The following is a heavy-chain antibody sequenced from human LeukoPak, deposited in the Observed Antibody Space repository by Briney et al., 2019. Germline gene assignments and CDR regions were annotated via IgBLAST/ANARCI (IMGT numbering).Heavy chain of an antibody. Sequence: GGSLRLSCAASGFTFSSYAMSWVRQAPGKGLEWVSAISGSGGSTYHADSVKGRFTISRDNSKNTLYLQMNSLRAEDTAVYYCAKPGSGGVIVPFDYWGQGTLVTVSS. CDR1: GFTFSSYA. D-gene: IGHD3-16*02. CDR3: AKPGSGGVIVPFDY. CDR2: ISGSGGST. V-gene: IGHV3-23*01. J-gene: IGHJ4*02.